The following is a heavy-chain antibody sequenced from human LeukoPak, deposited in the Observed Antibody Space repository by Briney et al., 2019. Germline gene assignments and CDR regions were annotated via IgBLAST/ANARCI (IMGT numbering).Heavy chain of an antibody. CDR2: TDSDGSDI. J-gene: IGHJ6*02. Sequence: GGSLRLSCAASGFTFSAYWMHWVRQAPGEGLVWVSRTDSDGSDISYADSVKGRFTMSRDNAKNTLFLQMNSLRVEDTAVYYCTRDRRYGGMDIWGQGTTVTVSS. CDR3: TRDRRYGGMDI. D-gene: IGHD4-17*01. V-gene: IGHV3-74*01. CDR1: GFTFSAYW.